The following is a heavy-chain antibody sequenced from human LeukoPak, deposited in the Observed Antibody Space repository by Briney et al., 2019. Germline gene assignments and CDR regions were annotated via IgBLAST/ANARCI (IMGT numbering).Heavy chain of an antibody. V-gene: IGHV4-34*01. Sequence: LSETLSLTCAVYGGSFSGYYWSWIRQPPGKGLEWIGEINHSGSTNYNPSLKSRVTISVDTSKNQFSLKLSSVTAADTAVYYCARLTDMVRGVPWGQGTLDTVSS. D-gene: IGHD3-10*01. CDR2: INHSGST. CDR3: ARLTDMVRGVP. J-gene: IGHJ5*02. CDR1: GGSFSGYY.